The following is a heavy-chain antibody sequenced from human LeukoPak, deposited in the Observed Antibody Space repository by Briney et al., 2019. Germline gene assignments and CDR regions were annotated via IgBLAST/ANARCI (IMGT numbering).Heavy chain of an antibody. CDR2: IYHSGST. V-gene: IGHV4-38-2*02. CDR3: AREGGDYYGSGSYHTLGNWYDP. J-gene: IGHJ5*02. Sequence: SETLSLTCAVSGYSISSGYYWGWIRQPPGKGLEGIGSIYHSGSTYYNPSLKSRVTISVDTSKNQFSLKLSSVTAADTAVYYCAREGGDYYGSGSYHTLGNWYDPWGQGTLVTVSS. D-gene: IGHD3-10*01. CDR1: GYSISSGYY.